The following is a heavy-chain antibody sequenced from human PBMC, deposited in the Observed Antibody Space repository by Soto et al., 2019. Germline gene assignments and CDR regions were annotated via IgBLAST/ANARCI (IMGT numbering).Heavy chain of an antibody. CDR1: GYTFTPYS. J-gene: IGHJ4*02. CDR2: INGGSGNT. D-gene: IGHD4-4*01. V-gene: IGHV1-3*01. CDR3: ARSVNIAVDY. Sequence: QVPLVQSGAEVKKPGASVKVSCKASGYTFTPYSIHWMRQAPGQRLEWMGWINGGSGNTQYSQEFQGRVTFTRDTAASTAYMELSSLRSEDTAVFYCARSVNIAVDYWGQGTLVTVSS.